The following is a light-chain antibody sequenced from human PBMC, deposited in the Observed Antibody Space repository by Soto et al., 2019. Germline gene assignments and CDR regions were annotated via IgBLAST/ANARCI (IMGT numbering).Light chain of an antibody. CDR2: DAS. CDR1: QDISNY. CDR3: QQYESLPLT. Sequence: DIQMTQSPSSLSASVGDRVTITCQASQDISNYLIWYKQKPGKAPKLXIYDASDLETGVPSRFSGSGSGTGFTFTISSLKPEDFETYYCQQYESLPLTFGQGTRLEIK. V-gene: IGKV1-33*01. J-gene: IGKJ5*01.